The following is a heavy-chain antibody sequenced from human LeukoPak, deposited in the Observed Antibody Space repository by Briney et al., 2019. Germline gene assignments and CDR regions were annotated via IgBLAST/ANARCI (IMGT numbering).Heavy chain of an antibody. V-gene: IGHV1-2*02. J-gene: IGHJ5*02. CDR2: INPNSGGT. Sequence: ASVKVSCKASGYTFTGYYMHWVRQAPGQGLEWMGWINPNSGGTNYAQKFQGRVTMTRDTSISTAYMELSSLRSEDTAVYYCARTTYYYGSGRGWFDPWGQGTLVTVSS. D-gene: IGHD3-10*01. CDR3: ARTTYYYGSGRGWFDP. CDR1: GYTFTGYY.